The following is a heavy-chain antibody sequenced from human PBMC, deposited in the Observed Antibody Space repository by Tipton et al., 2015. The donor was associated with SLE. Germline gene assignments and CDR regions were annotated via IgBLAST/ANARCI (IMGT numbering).Heavy chain of an antibody. Sequence: QSGPEVKKPGSSVKVSCKASGGTFSSYAISWVRQAPGQGLEWMGGIIPIFGTANYAQKFQGRVTITADESTSTAYMELSSLRSVDTAVYYCARDRGRVVVVPAATPDAFDIWGQGTMVTVSS. V-gene: IGHV1-69*01. J-gene: IGHJ3*02. D-gene: IGHD2-2*01. CDR2: IIPIFGTA. CDR1: GGTFSSYA. CDR3: ARDRGRVVVVPAATPDAFDI.